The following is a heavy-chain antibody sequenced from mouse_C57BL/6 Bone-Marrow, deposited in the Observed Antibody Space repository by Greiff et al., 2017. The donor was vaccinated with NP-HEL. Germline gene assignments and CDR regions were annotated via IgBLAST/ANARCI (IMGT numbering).Heavy chain of an antibody. V-gene: IGHV5-9-1*02. Sequence: EVMLVESGEGLVKPGGSLKLSCAASGFTFSSYAMSWVRQTPEKRLEWVAYISSGGDYIYYADPVKGRFTISRDNARNTLYLQMSSLKSEDTAMYYCTRCYYGSSYAMDYWGQGTSVTVSS. CDR1: GFTFSSYA. D-gene: IGHD1-1*01. J-gene: IGHJ4*01. CDR3: TRCYYGSSYAMDY. CDR2: ISSGGDYI.